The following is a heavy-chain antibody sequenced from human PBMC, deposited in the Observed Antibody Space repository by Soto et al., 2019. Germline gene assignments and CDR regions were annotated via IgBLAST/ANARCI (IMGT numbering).Heavy chain of an antibody. Sequence: EVQLVESGGGLVQPGGSLRLSCAASGFTFSSYWMHWVRQAPGKGLVWVSRINSAGSSTSYADSVKGRFIISRDNAKNTLSLQMNSLRAEDTAVYYCARPRYDSSVTPFVPWGPGTLVTVSS. J-gene: IGHJ5*02. CDR1: GFTFSSYW. D-gene: IGHD3-22*01. V-gene: IGHV3-74*01. CDR3: ARPRYDSSVTPFVP. CDR2: INSAGSST.